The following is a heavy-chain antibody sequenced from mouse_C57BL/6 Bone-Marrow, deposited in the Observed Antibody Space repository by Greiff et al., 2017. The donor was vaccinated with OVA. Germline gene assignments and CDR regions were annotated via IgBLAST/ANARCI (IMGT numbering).Heavy chain of an antibody. V-gene: IGHV1-4*01. CDR2: IDPTNDYT. J-gene: IGHJ2*01. Sequence: VKLVVSGAELARPGASVKMSCKASGYTFTSYTIHWVKQRPGQGLEWIGYIDPTNDYTNYNQKFKGKATLTADKSSSTAYMQLSSLTSEDSAVYYCTRGYYVDYWGQGTTLTVSS. CDR3: TRGYYVDY. CDR1: GYTFTSYT.